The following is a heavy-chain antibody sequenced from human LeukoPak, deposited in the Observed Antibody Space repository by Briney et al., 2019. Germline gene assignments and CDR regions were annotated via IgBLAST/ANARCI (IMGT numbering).Heavy chain of an antibody. CDR2: IYHSGST. CDR1: GGSFSGYY. D-gene: IGHD3-3*01. J-gene: IGHJ4*02. V-gene: IGHV4-34*01. Sequence: SETLSLTCAVYGGSFSGYYWGWIRQPPGKGLEWIGSIYHSGSTYYNPSLKSRVTISVDTSKNQFSLKLSSVTAADTAVYYCVRSDDFWSGYYGYWGQGTLVTVSS. CDR3: VRSDDFWSGYYGY.